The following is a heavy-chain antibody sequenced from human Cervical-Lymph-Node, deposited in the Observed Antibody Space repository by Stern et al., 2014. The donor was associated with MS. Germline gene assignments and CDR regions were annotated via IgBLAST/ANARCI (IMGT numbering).Heavy chain of an antibody. CDR2: ISYDGSNT. Sequence: QVQLVESGAGVVQPGPSLRVSCKASGYSFSSYGMHWVRQAPGQGLEWVAGISYDGSNTHYGVSVKGRFTISRDNSKNMLFLHMNSLSAEDTAVYYCVTGRGYMSGQPDFDHWGQGALVTVTS. D-gene: IGHD5-18*01. J-gene: IGHJ4*02. V-gene: IGHV3-30*03. CDR1: GYSFSSYG. CDR3: VTGRGYMSGQPDFDH.